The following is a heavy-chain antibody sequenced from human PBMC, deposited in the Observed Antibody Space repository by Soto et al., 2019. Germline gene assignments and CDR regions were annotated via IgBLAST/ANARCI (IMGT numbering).Heavy chain of an antibody. D-gene: IGHD2-21*02. CDR2: ICTSGST. Sequence: SETLSLTCTVSGGSISSYYWSWIRQPAGKGLEWIGRICTSGSTNYNPSLKSRVTMSVDTSKNQFSLKLSSVTAADTAVYYCARDGSRVVVTADDGMDVWGQGTTVTVSS. J-gene: IGHJ6*02. CDR3: ARDGSRVVVTADDGMDV. V-gene: IGHV4-4*07. CDR1: GGSISSYY.